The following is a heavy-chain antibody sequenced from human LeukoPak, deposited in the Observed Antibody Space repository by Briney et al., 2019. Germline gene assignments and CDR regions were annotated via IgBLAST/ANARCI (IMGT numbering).Heavy chain of an antibody. J-gene: IGHJ4*02. CDR2: INHSGST. Sequence: SETLSLTCAVYVGSFSGYYWSWIRQPPGKGLEWIGEINHSGSTNYKPSLKSRVTISVDTSKNQFSLKLSSVTAADTAVYYCARRQSRDGYNWGYWGKGTLVTVSS. V-gene: IGHV4-34*01. D-gene: IGHD5-24*01. CDR3: ARRQSRDGYNWGY. CDR1: VGSFSGYY.